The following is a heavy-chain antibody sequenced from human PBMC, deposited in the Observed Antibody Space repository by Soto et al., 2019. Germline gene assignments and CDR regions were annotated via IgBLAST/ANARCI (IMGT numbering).Heavy chain of an antibody. V-gene: IGHV3-74*01. Sequence: EVQLVESGGGLVQPGGSLRLSCAASGFTFSNYWMHWVRQAPGKGLVWVSRLNGDGTGTNYAYSVKGQFTISRDNAKNTLYLQMNSLRAEDTAVYYCGRGASGSYRLDYWGQGTLVTVSS. J-gene: IGHJ4*02. CDR1: GFTFSNYW. CDR2: LNGDGTGT. CDR3: GRGASGSYRLDY. D-gene: IGHD3-10*01.